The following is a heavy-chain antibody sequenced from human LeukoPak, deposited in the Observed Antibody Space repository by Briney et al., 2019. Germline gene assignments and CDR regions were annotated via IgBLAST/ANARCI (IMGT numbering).Heavy chain of an antibody. V-gene: IGHV1-2*02. D-gene: IGHD6-19*01. J-gene: IGHJ4*02. Sequence: ASVKVSCKASGYTFTGHYMHWLRQAPEQGLEWMGWINPNNGGTNYAQKFQGRVTVTRDTSISTAYMELSRLRSDDMAVYYCAREIRKGQWPVFALNYWGQGTLVTVSS. CDR1: GYTFTGHY. CDR3: AREIRKGQWPVFALNY. CDR2: INPNNGGT.